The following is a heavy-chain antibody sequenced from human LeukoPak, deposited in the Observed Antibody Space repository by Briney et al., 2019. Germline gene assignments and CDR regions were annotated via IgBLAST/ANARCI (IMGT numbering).Heavy chain of an antibody. CDR3: ARGPRYYDFWSGFPPYYYYYMDV. V-gene: IGHV1-18*01. J-gene: IGHJ6*03. D-gene: IGHD3-3*01. CDR2: MSAYNGKT. Sequence: ASVKVSCKASGYSFTSYGFNWVRQAPGQGLEWMGWMSAYNGKTNYAHSLQGRVTMTTDTSTSTAYMELRSLRSDDTAVYYCARGPRYYDFWSGFPPYYYYYMDVWGKGTTVTVSS. CDR1: GYSFTSYG.